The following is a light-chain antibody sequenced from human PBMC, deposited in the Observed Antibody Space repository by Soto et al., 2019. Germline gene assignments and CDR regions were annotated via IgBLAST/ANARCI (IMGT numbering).Light chain of an antibody. CDR3: QQYYISWS. CDR2: DAS. J-gene: IGKJ1*01. Sequence: DIQMTQSPSTLSASVGDRVTITCRASQSISTWLAWYQQKPGKAPKLLIYDASSLESGVPSRFSGSGSGTEFTLTISFLQPEDFATYSCQQYYISWSFGQGTKVDIK. V-gene: IGKV1-5*01. CDR1: QSISTW.